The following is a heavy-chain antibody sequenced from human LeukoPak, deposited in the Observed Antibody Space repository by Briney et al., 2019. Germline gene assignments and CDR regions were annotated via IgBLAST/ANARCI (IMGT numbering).Heavy chain of an antibody. Sequence: GGSLRLYCAASGFTFSSYSMNWVRQAPGKGLEWVSYISSGSSTIYYADSVKGRFTISRDNAKNSLYLQMNSLRAEDTAVYYCARDFSPDDYWGQGTLVTVSS. CDR3: ARDFSPDDY. CDR2: ISSGSSTI. V-gene: IGHV3-48*04. CDR1: GFTFSSYS. D-gene: IGHD1-14*01. J-gene: IGHJ4*02.